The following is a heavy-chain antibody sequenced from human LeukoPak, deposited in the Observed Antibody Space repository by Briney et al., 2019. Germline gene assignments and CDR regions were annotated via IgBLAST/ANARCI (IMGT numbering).Heavy chain of an antibody. D-gene: IGHD5-12*01. CDR1: GFSVSRNY. CDR2: IYSGGRT. CDR3: ARDRGSTGYDLYDY. Sequence: GGSLRLSCAASGFSVSRNYMTWVRQAPGKGLEWVSVIYSGGRTDYADSVKGRFTISRDNAKNSLYLQMNSLRAEDTAVYYCARDRGSTGYDLYDYWGQGTLVTVYS. J-gene: IGHJ4*02. V-gene: IGHV3-66*01.